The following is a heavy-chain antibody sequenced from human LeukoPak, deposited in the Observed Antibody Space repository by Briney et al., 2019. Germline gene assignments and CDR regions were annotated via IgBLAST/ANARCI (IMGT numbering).Heavy chain of an antibody. D-gene: IGHD3-16*01. CDR3: ARGLCVWGTYAHHFDY. J-gene: IGHJ4*02. CDR1: GGSFSGYY. Sequence: SETLSLTCDVYGGSFSGYYWSWIRQSPGKGLEWIGEINHSGSTNYNPSLKSRVTISEDTSKNQFSLKLNSVTAADTAVYYCARGLCVWGTYAHHFDYWGQGTLVTVSS. CDR2: INHSGST. V-gene: IGHV4-34*01.